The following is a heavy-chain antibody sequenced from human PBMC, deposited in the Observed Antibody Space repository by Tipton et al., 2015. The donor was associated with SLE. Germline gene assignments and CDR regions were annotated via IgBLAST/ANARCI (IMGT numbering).Heavy chain of an antibody. D-gene: IGHD3-22*01. CDR2: ISGSGDST. J-gene: IGHJ4*02. CDR3: AKGNYYDTSAYWDH. V-gene: IGHV3-23*01. Sequence: SLRLSCADSEFTFSHYAMNWVRQAPGKGLEWVSAISGSGDSTYYADSVKGRFTISRDNSENTLFLQMNSLRAEDTAIYYCAKGNYYDTSAYWDHWGQGTLVTVSS. CDR1: EFTFSHYA.